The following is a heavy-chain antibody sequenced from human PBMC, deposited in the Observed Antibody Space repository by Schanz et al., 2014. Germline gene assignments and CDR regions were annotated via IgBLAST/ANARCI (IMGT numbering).Heavy chain of an antibody. D-gene: IGHD6-19*01. CDR1: GFNFNNFA. CDR2: VSRSTPDI. CDR3: ARDNSHWLVDY. V-gene: IGHV3-48*01. J-gene: IGHJ4*02. Sequence: EVQLVESGGGLVQPGGSLRLSCAASGFNFNNFAMTWVRQAPGKGLEWVSYVSRSTPDIYYADSVKGRFTMSRDNAKNSVFLQMNSLRAEDTAVYYCARDNSHWLVDYWGQGTLVTVSS.